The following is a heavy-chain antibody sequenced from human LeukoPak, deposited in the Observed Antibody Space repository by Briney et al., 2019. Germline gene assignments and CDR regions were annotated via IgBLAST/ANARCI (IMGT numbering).Heavy chain of an antibody. CDR2: IIPIFGTA. Sequence: GASVKVSCKASGYTFTSYAISWVRQAPGQGLEWMGGIIPIFGTANYAQKFQGRVTITTDESTSTAYMELSSLRSEDTAVYYCARALRKDYYYDMDVWGKGTTVTVSS. V-gene: IGHV1-69*05. D-gene: IGHD4-17*01. CDR3: ARALRKDYYYDMDV. J-gene: IGHJ6*03. CDR1: GYTFTSYA.